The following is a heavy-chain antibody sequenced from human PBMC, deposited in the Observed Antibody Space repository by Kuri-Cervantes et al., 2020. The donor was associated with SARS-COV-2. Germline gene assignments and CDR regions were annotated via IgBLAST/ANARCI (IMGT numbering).Heavy chain of an antibody. CDR2: IYSGGST. J-gene: IGHJ4*02. CDR1: GFTVSSNY. V-gene: IGHV3-53*01. CDR3: ARVPSGSYYEYYFDY. D-gene: IGHD1-26*01. Sequence: GVLKISCAASGFTVSSNYMSWVRQAPGKGLEWVSVIYSGGSTYYADSVKGRFTISRDNSKNTLYLQMNSLRAEDTAVYYCARVPSGSYYEYYFDYWGQGTLVTVSS.